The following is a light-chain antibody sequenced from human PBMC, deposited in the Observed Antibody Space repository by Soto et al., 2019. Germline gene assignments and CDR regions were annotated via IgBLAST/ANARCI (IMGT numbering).Light chain of an antibody. V-gene: IGKV3-11*01. CDR3: QHYDKAPET. J-gene: IGKJ1*01. Sequence: LTQSPATLSLSPGERASLSCRASQSISTWLAWYQQKPGQAPKLLIYDASNIASGVPARFSGSGSGTDFTLTISRLQPDDFAVYYCQHYDKAPETFGQGTKVDI. CDR2: DAS. CDR1: QSISTW.